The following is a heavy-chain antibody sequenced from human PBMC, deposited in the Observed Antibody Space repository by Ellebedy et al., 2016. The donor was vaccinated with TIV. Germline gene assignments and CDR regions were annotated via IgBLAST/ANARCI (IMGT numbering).Heavy chain of an antibody. CDR2: ISTITNY. D-gene: IGHD2-21*01. J-gene: IGHJ4*02. Sequence: GESLKISCAASGFTFSTYSLNWVRQAPGKGLEWVSSISTITNYADSVRGRFTISRDNAKNSLYLQMNSLRAEDTAVYSCVSAARGSNCCEAYWGQGTLVTVSS. V-gene: IGHV3-21*04. CDR3: VSAARGSNCCEAY. CDR1: GFTFSTYS.